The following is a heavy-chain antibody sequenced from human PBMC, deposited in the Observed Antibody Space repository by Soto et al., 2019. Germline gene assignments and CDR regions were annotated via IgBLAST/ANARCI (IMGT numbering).Heavy chain of an antibody. V-gene: IGHV3-21*01. CDR2: ISSSSSYI. CDR3: ARDLFVGRFGDLYPEGPVDY. CDR1: GFTFSSDS. Sequence: GGSLRLSCAASGFTFSSDSMNWVRQAPGKGLEWVSSISSSSSYIYYADSVKGRFTISRDNAKNSLYLQMNSLRAEDTAVYYCARDLFVGRFGDLYPEGPVDYWGNGTLVTVSS. J-gene: IGHJ4*01. D-gene: IGHD3-10*01.